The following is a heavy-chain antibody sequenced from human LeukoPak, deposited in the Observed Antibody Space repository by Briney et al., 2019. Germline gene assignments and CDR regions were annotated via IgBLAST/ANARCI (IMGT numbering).Heavy chain of an antibody. J-gene: IGHJ6*02. CDR3: ARDGGPNYYYYDMDV. D-gene: IGHD3-16*01. CDR1: GGFISNYY. Sequence: PSETLSLTCTVSGGFISNYYWNWIRQPPGKGLEWIGYIFYTGGTNYDPSLKSRVTISVDTSKNQFSLKLSSVTAADTAVYYCARDGGPNYYYYDMDVWGQGTTVTVSS. CDR2: IFYTGGT. V-gene: IGHV4-59*01.